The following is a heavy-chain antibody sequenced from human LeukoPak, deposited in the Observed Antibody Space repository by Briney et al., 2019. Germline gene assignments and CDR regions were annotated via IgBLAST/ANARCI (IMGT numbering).Heavy chain of an antibody. Sequence: GGSLRRSCSASGFTFSSYWMHWVRQAPGKGLVWVSRINTDGRSTRYADSVKGRFTISRDNAKNTLYLQMNSLRAEDTAVYYCASQRRSGYPNPFDYWGQGTLVTVSS. CDR2: INTDGRST. CDR1: GFTFSSYW. CDR3: ASQRRSGYPNPFDY. J-gene: IGHJ4*02. D-gene: IGHD3-3*01. V-gene: IGHV3-74*01.